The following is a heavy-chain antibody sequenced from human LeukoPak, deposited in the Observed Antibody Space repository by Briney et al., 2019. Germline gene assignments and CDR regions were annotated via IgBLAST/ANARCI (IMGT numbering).Heavy chain of an antibody. CDR3: ARDRMMDNYYYYYMDV. CDR1: GFTFSSYG. J-gene: IGHJ6*03. V-gene: IGHV3-74*01. D-gene: IGHD3-16*01. Sequence: PGGSLRLSCAASGFTFSSYGMSWVRQAPGKGLVWVSRISSDGSSTSYADFVKGRFTISRDNAKNTLYLQMNSLRADDTAVYYCARDRMMDNYYYYYMDVWGKGTTVTVSS. CDR2: ISSDGSST.